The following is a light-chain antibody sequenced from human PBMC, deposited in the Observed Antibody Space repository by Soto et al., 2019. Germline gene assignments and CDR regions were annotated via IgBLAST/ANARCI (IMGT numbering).Light chain of an antibody. V-gene: IGKV3-11*01. J-gene: IGKJ5*01. CDR1: QSVSSY. CDR2: DAS. CDR3: QQRSNWPIT. Sequence: EIVLTQSPATLSLSPGERATLSCRASQSVSSYLAWYQQKPGQAPRLLIYDASNRATGIPARFSGSGSGTDLTITISSLQPEDCEVYDCQQRSNWPITFGQGTRLENK.